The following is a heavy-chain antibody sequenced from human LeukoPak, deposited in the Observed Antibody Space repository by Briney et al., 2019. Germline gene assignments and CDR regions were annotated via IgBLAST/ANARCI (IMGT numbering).Heavy chain of an antibody. CDR3: ASMKERVAGDGMDV. J-gene: IGHJ6*02. CDR2: MNPNSGNR. CDR1: GYTFTSYD. D-gene: IGHD6-19*01. Sequence: ASVKVSCKASGYTFTSYDINWVRQATGQGLEWMGWMNPNSGNRGYAQKFQGRVTMTRNTSISTAYMELSSLRSEDTAVYYCASMKERVAGDGMDVWGQGTTVTVSS. V-gene: IGHV1-8*01.